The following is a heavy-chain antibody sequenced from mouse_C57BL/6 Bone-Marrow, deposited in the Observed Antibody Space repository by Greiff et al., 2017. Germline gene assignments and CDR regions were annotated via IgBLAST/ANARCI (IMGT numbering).Heavy chain of an antibody. D-gene: IGHD2-5*01. Sequence: QVHVKQPGAELVKPGASVKMSCKASGYTFTSYWITWVKQRPGQGLEWIGDIYPGSGSTNYNEKFKSKATLTVDTSSSTAYMQLSSLTSEDSAVYYCARSGYSNYNWGQGTTLTVSS. V-gene: IGHV1-55*01. CDR1: GYTFTSYW. J-gene: IGHJ2*01. CDR3: ARSGYSNYN. CDR2: IYPGSGST.